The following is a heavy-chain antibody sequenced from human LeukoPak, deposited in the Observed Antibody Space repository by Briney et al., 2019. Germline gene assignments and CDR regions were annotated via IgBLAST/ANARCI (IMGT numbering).Heavy chain of an antibody. CDR2: ISGSGGST. CDR3: AKGPLDYNYDSSRYGDD. D-gene: IGHD3-22*01. Sequence: GGSLRLSCAASGFTFSSHAMSWVRQAPGKGLEWVSTISGSGGSTYYGDSVKGRFTISRDNSKSTLNLQMNSLRAEDTAVYYCAKGPLDYNYDSSRYGDDWGQGTLVTVSS. J-gene: IGHJ4*02. V-gene: IGHV3-23*01. CDR1: GFTFSSHA.